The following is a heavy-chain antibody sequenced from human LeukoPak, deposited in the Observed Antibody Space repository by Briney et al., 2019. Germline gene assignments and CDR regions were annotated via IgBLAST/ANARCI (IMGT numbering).Heavy chain of an antibody. V-gene: IGHV3-53*01. CDR2: LYSSGYT. CDR1: GFSVTSNY. Sequence: PGGSLRLSCAASGFSVTSNYMSWVRQAPGKGLEWVSVLYSSGYTKYADSVKGRFTISAENSKNTLYLQTNSLKTEDTAVYYCTTEFMAAAGRWGQGTLVTVSS. J-gene: IGHJ4*02. CDR3: TTEFMAAAGR. D-gene: IGHD6-13*01.